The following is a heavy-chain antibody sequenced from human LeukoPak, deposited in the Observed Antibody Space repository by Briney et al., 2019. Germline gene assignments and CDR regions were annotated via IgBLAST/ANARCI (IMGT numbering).Heavy chain of an antibody. CDR3: ARAVDFWSGYADP. J-gene: IGHJ5*02. CDR2: IYYSGST. V-gene: IGHV4-59*12. D-gene: IGHD3-3*01. CDR1: GGSISSYY. Sequence: SETLSLTCTVSGGSISSYYWSWIRQPPGKGLEWIGYIYYSGSTNYNPSLKSRVTISVDTSKNQFSLKLSSVTAADTAVYYCARAVDFWSGYADPWGQGTLVTVSS.